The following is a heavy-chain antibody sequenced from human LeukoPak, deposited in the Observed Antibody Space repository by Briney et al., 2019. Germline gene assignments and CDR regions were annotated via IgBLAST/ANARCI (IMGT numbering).Heavy chain of an antibody. D-gene: IGHD4-23*01. CDR3: ANTRSALDYGGNYGY. CDR2: ISGSGGST. V-gene: IGHV3-23*01. J-gene: IGHJ4*02. CDR1: GFTFSSYA. Sequence: SGGSLRLSCAASGFTFSSYAMSWVRQAPGKVLEWVSAISGSGGSTYYADSVKGRFTISRDNSKNTLYLQMNSLRAEDTAVYYCANTRSALDYGGNYGYWGQGTLVTVSS.